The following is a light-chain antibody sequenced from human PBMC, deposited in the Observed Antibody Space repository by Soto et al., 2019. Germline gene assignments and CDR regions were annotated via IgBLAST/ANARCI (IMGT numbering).Light chain of an antibody. CDR1: SSDVGSYNL. J-gene: IGLJ1*01. CDR2: EVS. V-gene: IGLV2-23*02. CDR3: CSYAGSSTFLYA. Sequence: QSALTQPASVSGSPGQSITISCTGTSSDVGSYNLVSWYQQHPGKAPKLMIYEVSKRPSGVSNRFSGSKSGNTASLTISGLQAEDEADYYCCSYAGSSTFLYAFGTGTNVSVL.